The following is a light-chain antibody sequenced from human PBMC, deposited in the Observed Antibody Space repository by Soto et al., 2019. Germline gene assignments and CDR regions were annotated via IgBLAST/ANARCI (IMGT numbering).Light chain of an antibody. Sequence: DIVMAQSPDSLAVSLGERATINCKSSQSVLYSSNNNNYLAWYQQKPGQAHRLLIYGAYRRATGIQDRFTGSGSGTDFTLTISRLEPEDFAVYYCKQYVSSPWAVGQGTKVDIK. CDR3: KQYVSSPWA. CDR1: QSVLYSSNNNNY. CDR2: GAY. V-gene: IGKV4-1*01. J-gene: IGKJ1*01.